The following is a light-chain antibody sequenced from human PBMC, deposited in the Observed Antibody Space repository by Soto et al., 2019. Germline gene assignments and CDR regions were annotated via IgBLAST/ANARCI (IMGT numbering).Light chain of an antibody. CDR3: QQLHSYPST. J-gene: IGKJ4*01. CDR2: AAS. V-gene: IGKV1-9*01. Sequence: IQLTQSPSSLSASVGDRVTIACRASQGIDSFLAWYQQKPGTTPKLLIYAASALQTGVPSRFSGSGSGTDFTLTISSLQPEDFATYYRQQLHSYPSTFGGGTKVDIK. CDR1: QGIDSF.